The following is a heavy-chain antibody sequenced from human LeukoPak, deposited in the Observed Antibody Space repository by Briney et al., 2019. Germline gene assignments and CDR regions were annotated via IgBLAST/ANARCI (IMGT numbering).Heavy chain of an antibody. CDR3: ARDGIVSSWHYYYYYMDV. CDR2: ISYDGGNQ. Sequence: GGSLRLSCAAAGFTFSSFGMHWVRQAPGKGLEWVALISYDGGNQHYADSVKGRFTISRDNSKNTLYLQMNSLRAEDTAVYYCARDGIVSSWHYYYYYMDVWGKGTTVTLSS. V-gene: IGHV3-30*03. D-gene: IGHD6-13*01. J-gene: IGHJ6*03. CDR1: GFTFSSFG.